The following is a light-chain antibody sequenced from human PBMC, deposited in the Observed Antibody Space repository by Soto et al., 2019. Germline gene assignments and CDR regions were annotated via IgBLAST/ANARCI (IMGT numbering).Light chain of an antibody. CDR3: QHYHSFLTYT. J-gene: IGKJ2*01. Sequence: DIPMTQSPSTLSASVGDTVTITCRASQSISNWLAWYQQKPGKAPKLLIYKTFTLESGVPSRFSGSGSGTEFTIIISSLQPEDFATYYCQHYHSFLTYTFGQGTKLEIK. V-gene: IGKV1-5*03. CDR1: QSISNW. CDR2: KTF.